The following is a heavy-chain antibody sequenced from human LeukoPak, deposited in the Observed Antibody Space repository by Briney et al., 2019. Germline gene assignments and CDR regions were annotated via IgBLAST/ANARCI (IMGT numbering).Heavy chain of an antibody. J-gene: IGHJ4*02. CDR2: IIPNSGGT. Sequence: GASVKVSCTASGYTFTSYGISWVRQAPGQGLEWMGWIIPNSGGTNYAQKFQGRVTMTRDTSISTAYMELSRLTSDDTAVYYCAMGLEYGRSEIDYWGQGTLVTVSS. V-gene: IGHV1-2*02. CDR1: GYTFTSYG. CDR3: AMGLEYGRSEIDY. D-gene: IGHD6-6*01.